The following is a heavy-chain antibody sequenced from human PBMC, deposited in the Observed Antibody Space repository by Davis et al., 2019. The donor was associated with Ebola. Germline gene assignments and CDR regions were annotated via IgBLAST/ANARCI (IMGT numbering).Heavy chain of an antibody. V-gene: IGHV4-59*06. Sequence: SETLSLTCTVSGGPISSYYWSWIRQHPGKGLEWIGYIYYSGSTYYNPSLKSRVTISVDTSKNQFSLKLSSVTAADTAVYYCARWGGGNIWYFDLWGRGTLVTVSS. CDR3: ARWGGGNIWYFDL. D-gene: IGHD2-15*01. CDR1: GGPISSYY. J-gene: IGHJ2*01. CDR2: IYYSGST.